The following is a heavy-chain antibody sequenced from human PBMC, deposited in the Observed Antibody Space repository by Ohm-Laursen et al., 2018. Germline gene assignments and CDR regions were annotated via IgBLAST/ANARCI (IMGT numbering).Heavy chain of an antibody. CDR1: GGSISSYY. J-gene: IGHJ4*02. Sequence: GTLSLTCTVSGGSISSYYWSWIRQPAGKGLEWIGRIYTTGSTNYNPSLKSRVTMSVDTSKNQFSLKLSSVTAADTAVYYCASSSEWELQFNYWGQGTLVTVSS. D-gene: IGHD1-26*01. CDR3: ASSSEWELQFNY. CDR2: IYTTGST. V-gene: IGHV4-4*07.